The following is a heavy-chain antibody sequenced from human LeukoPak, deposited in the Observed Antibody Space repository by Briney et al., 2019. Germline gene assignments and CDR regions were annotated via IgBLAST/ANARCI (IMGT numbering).Heavy chain of an antibody. J-gene: IGHJ3*02. Sequence: GASVKVSCKASGYTFTSYWIGWVRQMPGKGLEWMGIIYPGDSDTRYSPSFQGQVTISADKSISTAYLQRSSLKASDTAMYYCARRRFGELGYAFDIWGQGTMVTVSS. CDR1: GYTFTSYW. CDR3: ARRRFGELGYAFDI. CDR2: IYPGDSDT. V-gene: IGHV5-51*01. D-gene: IGHD3-10*01.